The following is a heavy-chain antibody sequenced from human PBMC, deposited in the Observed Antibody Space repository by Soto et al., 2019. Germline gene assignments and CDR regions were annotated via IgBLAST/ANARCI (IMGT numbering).Heavy chain of an antibody. Sequence: GASVKVSCKASGYTFTSYAMHWVRQAPGQRLEWMGWINAGNGNTKYSQKFQGRVTITRDTSASTAYMELSSLRSEDTAVYYCARVPKISDFWSGYHDPNYYGMDVWGQGTTVTVSS. CDR3: ARVPKISDFWSGYHDPNYYGMDV. CDR2: INAGNGNT. V-gene: IGHV1-3*01. CDR1: GYTFTSYA. J-gene: IGHJ6*02. D-gene: IGHD3-3*01.